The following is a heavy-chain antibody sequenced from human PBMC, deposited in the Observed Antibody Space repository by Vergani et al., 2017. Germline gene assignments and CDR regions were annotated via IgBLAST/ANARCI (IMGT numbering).Heavy chain of an antibody. CDR1: GYTFTDHY. CDR3: ATPHTVTTAVIEV. D-gene: IGHD4-11*01. V-gene: IGHV1-69-2*01. CDR2: VDPEDGET. J-gene: IGHJ6*02. Sequence: EVQLVQSGAEVKKPGATMKISCKVSGYTFTDHYMHWVKQAPGKGLEWMGLVDPEDGETIYAEKFKGRVTIAAVTSTDTAHLELSSLRSEDTAVYYCATPHTVTTAVIEVWGQGTTVIVSS.